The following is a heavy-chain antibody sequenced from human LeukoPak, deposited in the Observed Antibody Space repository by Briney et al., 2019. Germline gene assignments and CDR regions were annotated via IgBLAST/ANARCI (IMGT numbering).Heavy chain of an antibody. Sequence: PGGSLRLSCAASGFPFSSYEMNWVRKAPGKGLEVVSYISSSWSNIYYADSVKGRFTISSDNAKNSLYMQMNSLRAEDTAVYYCAELGITMIGGVWGKGTTVTISS. CDR1: GFPFSSYE. V-gene: IGHV3-48*03. D-gene: IGHD3-10*02. CDR3: AELGITMIGGV. CDR2: ISSSWSNI. J-gene: IGHJ6*04.